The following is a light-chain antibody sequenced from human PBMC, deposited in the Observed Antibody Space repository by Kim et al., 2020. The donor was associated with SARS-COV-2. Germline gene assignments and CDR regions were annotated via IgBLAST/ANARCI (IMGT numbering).Light chain of an antibody. V-gene: IGLV2-8*01. Sequence: GRSVTISCTGTSSDVGSYNYVSWYQQHPGKAPKLLIYEVSKRPSGVPDRFSGSKSGNTASLTVSGLQAEDEADYYCSSYAGSNNLVFGGGTQLTVL. CDR1: SSDVGSYNY. CDR2: EVS. J-gene: IGLJ2*01. CDR3: SSYAGSNNLV.